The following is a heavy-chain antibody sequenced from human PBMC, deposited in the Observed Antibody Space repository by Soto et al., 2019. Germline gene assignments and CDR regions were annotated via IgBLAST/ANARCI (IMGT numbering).Heavy chain of an antibody. Sequence: EVQLVESGGGLVQPGGSLRLSCAASGFTFSSYSMNWVRQAPGKGLEWVSYISSSSTIYYADSVKGRFTISRDNAKNSLYLQMNSLRDEDTAVYYCARDLSITMVRGVINHYYYGMDVWGQGTTVTVSS. CDR3: ARDLSITMVRGVINHYYYGMDV. CDR2: ISSSSTI. J-gene: IGHJ6*02. V-gene: IGHV3-48*02. CDR1: GFTFSSYS. D-gene: IGHD3-10*01.